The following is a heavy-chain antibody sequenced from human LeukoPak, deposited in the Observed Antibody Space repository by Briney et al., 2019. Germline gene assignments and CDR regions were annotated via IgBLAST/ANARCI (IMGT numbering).Heavy chain of an antibody. Sequence: GGSLRLSCAASGFTFNSYSMYWVRQAPGKGLEWVSSISSSSSHMFYADSVKGRFSISRDNANNALYLQMNSLRAEDTAVYYCVKRYCSGGSCYQFDYWGQGTLVIVSS. V-gene: IGHV3-21*01. CDR3: VKRYCSGGSCYQFDY. CDR2: ISSSSSHM. J-gene: IGHJ4*02. CDR1: GFTFNSYS. D-gene: IGHD2-15*01.